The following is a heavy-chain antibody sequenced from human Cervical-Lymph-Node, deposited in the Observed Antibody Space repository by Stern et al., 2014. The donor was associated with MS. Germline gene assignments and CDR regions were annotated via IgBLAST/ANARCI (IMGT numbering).Heavy chain of an antibody. V-gene: IGHV4-31*03. J-gene: IGHJ4*02. D-gene: IGHD3-3*01. CDR2: IYHSGST. CDR1: GGSISSGNYY. CDR3: ARGSREVLLPRFYFDY. Sequence: QVQLQESGPGLVKPSQTLSLTCTVSGGSISSGNYYWSWIRQHPGKGLEWIGSIYHSGSTYYNPPLKSRVTTSIDTSKNQFSLKLSSVTAADTAVDYCARGSREVLLPRFYFDYWGQGTLVTVSS.